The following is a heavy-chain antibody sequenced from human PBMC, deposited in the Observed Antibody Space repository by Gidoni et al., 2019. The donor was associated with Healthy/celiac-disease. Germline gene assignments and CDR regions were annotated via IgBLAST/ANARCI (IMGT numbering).Heavy chain of an antibody. J-gene: IGHJ6*02. Sequence: EVQLVESGGGLVKPGGSLRLSCAASGFTFSSYSMNWVRQAPGKGLEWVSSISSSSSYIYYADSVKGRFTISRDNAKNSLYLQMNSLRAEDTAVYYCARETSLGTQWLPRYYYYYGMDVWGQGTTVTVSS. CDR3: ARETSLGTQWLPRYYYYYGMDV. V-gene: IGHV3-21*01. CDR1: GFTFSSYS. D-gene: IGHD5-12*01. CDR2: ISSSSSYI.